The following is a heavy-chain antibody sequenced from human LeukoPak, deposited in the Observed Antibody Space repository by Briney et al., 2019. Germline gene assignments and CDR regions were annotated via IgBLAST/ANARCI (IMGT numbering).Heavy chain of an antibody. Sequence: SETLSLTRTVSGGSSSSSSYYWGWIRQPPGKGLEWIGSIYYSGSTYYNPSLKSRDTISVDTSKNQFSLKLSSVTAADTAVYYCARTGITAAGYYYYYMDVWGKGTTVTISS. CDR2: IYYSGST. CDR1: GGSSSSSSYY. CDR3: ARTGITAAGYYYYYMDV. D-gene: IGHD6-13*01. J-gene: IGHJ6*03. V-gene: IGHV4-39*01.